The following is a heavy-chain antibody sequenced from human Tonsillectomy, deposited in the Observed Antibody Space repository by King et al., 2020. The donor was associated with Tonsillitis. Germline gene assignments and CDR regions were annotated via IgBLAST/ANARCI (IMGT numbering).Heavy chain of an antibody. CDR1: GFTFSSYA. CDR2: ISYDGSNK. Sequence: VQLVESGGGVVQPGRSLRLSCAASGFTFSSYAMHWVRQAPGKGLEWVAVISYDGSNKYYADSVKGRFTISRDNSKNTLYLQMNSLRAEDTAVYYCASQVVTAYYWGRGPLVPVSS. CDR3: ASQVVTAYY. D-gene: IGHD2-21*02. V-gene: IGHV3-30-3*01. J-gene: IGHJ4*02.